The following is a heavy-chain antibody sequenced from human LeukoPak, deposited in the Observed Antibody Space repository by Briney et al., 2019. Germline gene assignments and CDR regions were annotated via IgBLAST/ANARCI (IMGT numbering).Heavy chain of an antibody. CDR1: GGSINRY. Sequence: PSETLSLTCTVSGGSINRYWSWVRQPAGKGVGWIGRISGSGTITYNPALQSRLSISIDTSKNQFSLKLMSVTAADTAVYYCARDSGTTGEVKFDPWGQGTLVTVSS. CDR3: ARDSGTTGEVKFDP. V-gene: IGHV4-4*07. D-gene: IGHD3-10*01. CDR2: ISGSGTI. J-gene: IGHJ5*02.